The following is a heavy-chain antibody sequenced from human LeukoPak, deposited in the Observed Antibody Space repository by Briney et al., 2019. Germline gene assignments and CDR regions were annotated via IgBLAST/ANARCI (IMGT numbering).Heavy chain of an antibody. D-gene: IGHD3-9*01. CDR3: ARDGLRYFDGLSWFDP. Sequence: GASVKVSCKASGYTFTSYGISWVRQAPGQGLEWMGWISAYNGNTNYAQKLQGRVTMTTDTSTSTAYMELRSLRSDDTAVYYCARDGLRYFDGLSWFDPWGQGTPVTVSS. V-gene: IGHV1-18*01. J-gene: IGHJ5*02. CDR2: ISAYNGNT. CDR1: GYTFTSYG.